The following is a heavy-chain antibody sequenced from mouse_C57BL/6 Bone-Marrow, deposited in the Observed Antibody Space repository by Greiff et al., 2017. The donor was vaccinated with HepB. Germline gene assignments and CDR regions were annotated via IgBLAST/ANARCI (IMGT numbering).Heavy chain of an antibody. V-gene: IGHV1-64*01. CDR3: ERDYGYDAGYYYAMDY. CDR1: GYTFTSYW. J-gene: IGHJ4*01. Sequence: QVQLQQPGAELVKPGASVKLSCKASGYTFTSYWMHWVKQRPGQGLEWIGMIHPNSGSTNYNEKFKSKATLTVDKSSSTAYMQLSSLTSEDSAVYYCERDYGYDAGYYYAMDYWGQGTSVTVAS. CDR2: IHPNSGST. D-gene: IGHD2-2*01.